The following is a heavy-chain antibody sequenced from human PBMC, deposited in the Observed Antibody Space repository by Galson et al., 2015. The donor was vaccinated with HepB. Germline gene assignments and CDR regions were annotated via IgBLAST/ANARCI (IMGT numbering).Heavy chain of an antibody. D-gene: IGHD3-10*01. V-gene: IGHV1-69*04. CDR1: GGTFSSYA. CDR3: ARQSFHYFDY. CDR2: IIPILGIA. J-gene: IGHJ4*02. Sequence: SCKASGGTFSSYAISWVRQAPGQGLEWMGRIIPILGIANYAQKFQGRVTITADKSTSTAYMELSSLRSEDTAVYYCARQSFHYFDYWGQGTLVTVSS.